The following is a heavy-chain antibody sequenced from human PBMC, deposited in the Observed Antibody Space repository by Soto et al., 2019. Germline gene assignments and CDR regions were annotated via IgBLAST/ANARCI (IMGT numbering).Heavy chain of an antibody. CDR1: GFTFSSYA. Sequence: GGSLRLSCAASGFTFSSYAMHWVRQAPGKGLEWVAVISYDGSNKYYADSVKGRFTISRDNSKNTLYLQMNSLRAEDTAVYYCARDQGELAAAHDYWGQGTLVTVSS. CDR2: ISYDGSNK. J-gene: IGHJ4*02. CDR3: ARDQGELAAAHDY. D-gene: IGHD6-13*01. V-gene: IGHV3-30-3*01.